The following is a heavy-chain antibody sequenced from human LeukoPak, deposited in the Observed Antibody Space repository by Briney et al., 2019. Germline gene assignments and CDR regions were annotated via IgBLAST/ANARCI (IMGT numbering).Heavy chain of an antibody. D-gene: IGHD2-15*01. CDR2: IIPIFGTA. V-gene: IGHV1-69*13. CDR3: ARAGYCSGGSCYTFGY. J-gene: IGHJ4*02. Sequence: SVKVSCKASGGTFSSYAISWVRQAPGQGLEWMGGIIPIFGTANYAQKFQGRVTITADESTSTAYMELSSLRSEDTAVYYCARAGYCSGGSCYTFGYWGQGTLVTVSS. CDR1: GGTFSSYA.